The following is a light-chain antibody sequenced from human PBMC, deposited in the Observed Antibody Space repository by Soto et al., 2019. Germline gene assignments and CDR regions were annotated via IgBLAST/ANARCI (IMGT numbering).Light chain of an antibody. Sequence: QSVLTQPPSASGSPGQSVTISCTGTSSDVGGYNYVSLYQQHPGKAPKLMIYEVSKRPSGVPDRFSGSKSDNTAYLTVSGLQAEDEADYYCISYAGSDNFVFGTGTKVTVL. CDR1: SSDVGGYNY. CDR3: ISYAGSDNFV. J-gene: IGLJ1*01. CDR2: EVS. V-gene: IGLV2-8*01.